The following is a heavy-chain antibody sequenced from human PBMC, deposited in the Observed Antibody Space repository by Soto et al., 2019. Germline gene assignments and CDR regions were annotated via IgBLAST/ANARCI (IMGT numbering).Heavy chain of an antibody. D-gene: IGHD5-18*01. CDR2: IDNSGGIT. V-gene: IGHV3-23*05. CDR1: GLTFRNYG. Sequence: GGSLRLSCAASGLTFRNYGMNWVRQAPGKGLEWVSTIDNSGGITYYADSVKGRFTISRDNSKNTLYLQMNSLRAEDTAVYYCAKGGYNYGFLFDCWGQGTLVTVSS. CDR3: AKGGYNYGFLFDC. J-gene: IGHJ4*02.